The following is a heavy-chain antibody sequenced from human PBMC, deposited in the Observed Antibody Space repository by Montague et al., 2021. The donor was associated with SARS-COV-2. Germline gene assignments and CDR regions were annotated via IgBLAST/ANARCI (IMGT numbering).Heavy chain of an antibody. V-gene: IGHV3-48*04. CDR2: ISSSSSTK. CDR1: GFIFSSYS. CDR3: ARDIGGYFDL. J-gene: IGHJ2*01. D-gene: IGHD4-23*01. Sequence: SLRLSCAASGFIFSSYSMNWVRQAPGKGLEWVSYISSSSSTKHYADSVKGRFTISRDNAKNSLYLQMNSLRAEDTAVYYCARDIGGYFDLWGRGTLVTASS.